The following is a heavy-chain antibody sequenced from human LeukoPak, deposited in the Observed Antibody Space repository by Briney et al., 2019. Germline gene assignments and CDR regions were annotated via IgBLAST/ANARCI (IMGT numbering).Heavy chain of an antibody. CDR1: GFTFSSYW. D-gene: IGHD6-13*01. CDR3: ARDEYSSSWGQYYFDY. V-gene: IGHV3-74*01. Sequence: PGGSLRLSCAVSGFTFSSYWMHWVRQAPGKGLVWVSRINSDGSSTSYADSVKVRFTISRDNAKNTLYLQMNSLRAEDTAVYYCARDEYSSSWGQYYFDYWGQGTLVTVSS. J-gene: IGHJ4*02. CDR2: INSDGSST.